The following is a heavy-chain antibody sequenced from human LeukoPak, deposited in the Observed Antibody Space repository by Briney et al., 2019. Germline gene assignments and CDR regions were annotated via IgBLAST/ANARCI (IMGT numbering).Heavy chain of an antibody. V-gene: IGHV3-21*01. D-gene: IGHD6-6*01. Sequence: GGSLRLSCAPAGFTFARYRTSCVRQAPGKVMGWVSSISSSGSYILYAQSVEAQFIHSRDNAKNSHYLQMNSLRVDDTAVYFCARGTYRSSAPSIGMPYYLDYWGQGILVTVSS. J-gene: IGHJ4*02. CDR1: GFTFARYR. CDR3: ARGTYRSSAPSIGMPYYLDY. CDR2: ISSSGSYI.